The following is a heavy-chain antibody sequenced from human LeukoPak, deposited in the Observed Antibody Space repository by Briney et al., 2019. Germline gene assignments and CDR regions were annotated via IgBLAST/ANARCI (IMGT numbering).Heavy chain of an antibody. CDR1: GFTFSSYE. V-gene: IGHV3-48*03. CDR3: AREDIAVAGSFDY. J-gene: IGHJ4*02. D-gene: IGHD6-19*01. CDR2: ISSSGSTK. Sequence: GGSLRLSCVASGFTFSSYEMNWVRQAPAKGLEGVSYISSSGSTKYYADSVKGRFTISRDNDKNSLFLQMNSVRAEDAAVYYCAREDIAVAGSFDYWGQGTLVTVSS.